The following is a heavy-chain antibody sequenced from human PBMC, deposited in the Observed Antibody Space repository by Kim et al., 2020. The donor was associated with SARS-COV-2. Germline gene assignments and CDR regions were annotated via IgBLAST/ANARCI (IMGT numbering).Heavy chain of an antibody. CDR3: ERDVVVVAATLYWFGP. CDR2: INPNSGGT. CDR1: GYTFTGYY. Sequence: ASVKVSCKASGYTFTGYYMHWVRQAPGQGLEWMGRINPNSGGTNYAQKFQGRVTMTRDTSISTAYMELSRLRSDDTAVYYCERDVVVVAATLYWFGPWGQGTLVTVSS. D-gene: IGHD2-15*01. V-gene: IGHV1-2*06. J-gene: IGHJ5*02.